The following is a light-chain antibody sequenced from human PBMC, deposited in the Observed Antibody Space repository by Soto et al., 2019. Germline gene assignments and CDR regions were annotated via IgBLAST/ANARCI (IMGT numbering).Light chain of an antibody. J-gene: IGLJ1*01. CDR1: SSDVGAYNY. CDR2: DVS. CDR3: CSYAGTYSYV. V-gene: IGLV2-11*01. Sequence: QSALTQPRSVSGSPGQSVTISCTGTSSDVGAYNYVSWYQQHPGQAPKFMIYDVSKRPSGVPDRFSGSKSGNTASLTISGLQADDEADYYCCSYAGTYSYVFGNGTKVTVL.